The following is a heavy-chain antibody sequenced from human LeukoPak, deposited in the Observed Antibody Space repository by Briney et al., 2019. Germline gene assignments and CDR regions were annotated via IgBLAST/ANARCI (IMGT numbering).Heavy chain of an antibody. CDR2: ISGSGGST. CDR3: AKGFDVTPTYFHH. CDR1: GFTFSSYA. V-gene: IGHV3-23*01. D-gene: IGHD2-15*01. J-gene: IGHJ1*01. Sequence: PGGSLRLSCAASGFTFSSYAMSWVRQAPGKGLEWVSVISGSGGSTYYADSVKGRFTISRDNSKNTLYLPMNSLRAEDTAVYYCAKGFDVTPTYFHHWGQGTLVTVSS.